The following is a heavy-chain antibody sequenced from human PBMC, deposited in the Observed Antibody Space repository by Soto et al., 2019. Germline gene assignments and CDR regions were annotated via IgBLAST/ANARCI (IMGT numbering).Heavy chain of an antibody. V-gene: IGHV3-23*01. CDR3: ARTEQYDSPCTGWAKRFDY. Sequence: EVQLLESGGGLVQPGGSLRLFCAASGFTFSNYAVTWVRQAPGEGLEWVSTLTRDGPPYFGDAVKGRFTISRDNSKSMVYLQLNSPSVDDSAVYCCARTEQYDSPCTGWAKRFDYWGQGTLVTVSS. CDR2: LTRDGPP. J-gene: IGHJ4*02. CDR1: GFTFSNYA. D-gene: IGHD2-8*02.